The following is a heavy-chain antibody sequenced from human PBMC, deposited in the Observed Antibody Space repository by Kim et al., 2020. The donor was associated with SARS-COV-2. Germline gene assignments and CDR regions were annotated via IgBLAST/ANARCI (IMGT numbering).Heavy chain of an antibody. CDR3: ARGQWLVQSVFLDY. D-gene: IGHD6-19*01. CDR1: GFTFNNYA. Sequence: GGSLRLSCAASGFTFNNYAMNWVRQAPGKGLEWVSSIGGSGNSTYYADSVKGRFTISRDNSKNTLYLQMNSLRAEDTAIYYCARGQWLVQSVFLDYWGQGTRVTVSS. V-gene: IGHV3-23*01. CDR2: IGGSGNST. J-gene: IGHJ4*02.